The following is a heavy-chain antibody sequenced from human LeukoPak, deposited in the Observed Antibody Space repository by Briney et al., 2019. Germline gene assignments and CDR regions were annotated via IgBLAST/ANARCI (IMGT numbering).Heavy chain of an antibody. D-gene: IGHD1-20*01. CDR2: IYYSGST. CDR3: ASMGYNWNPIDY. V-gene: IGHV4-39*01. J-gene: IGHJ4*02. Sequence: SETLSLTCTVSGGSISSSSYYWGWIRQPPGTGLEWIGSIYYSGSTYYNPSLKSRVTISVDTSKNQFSLKLSSVTAADTAVYYCASMGYNWNPIDYWGQGTLVTVSS. CDR1: GGSISSSSYY.